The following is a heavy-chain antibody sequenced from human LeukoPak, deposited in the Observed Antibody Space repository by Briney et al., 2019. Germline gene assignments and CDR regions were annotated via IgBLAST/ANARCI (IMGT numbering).Heavy chain of an antibody. Sequence: PSETLSLTCTVSGGSISSSSYYWGWIRQPPGKGLEWIGSIYYSGSTYYNPSLKSRVTISVDTSRNQFSLKLSSVTAADTAVYYCAGGTVMDVWGKGTTVTISS. CDR1: GGSISSSSYY. CDR3: AGGTVMDV. D-gene: IGHD3-16*01. V-gene: IGHV4-39*01. J-gene: IGHJ6*04. CDR2: IYYSGST.